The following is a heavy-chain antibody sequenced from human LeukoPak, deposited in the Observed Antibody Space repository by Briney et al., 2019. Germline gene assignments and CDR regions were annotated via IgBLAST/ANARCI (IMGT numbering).Heavy chain of an antibody. D-gene: IGHD2-15*01. J-gene: IGHJ4*02. CDR1: VYTFSSFG. Sequence: ASVKVSCKASVYTFSSFGISWVRQAPGQGLEWMGWISAYNGDTNYAQKLQGRVTMTTDTSTSTAYMELRSLRSDDTAVYYCARGGGYCSGGSCYEFDYWGQGTLVTVSS. V-gene: IGHV1-18*01. CDR3: ARGGGYCSGGSCYEFDY. CDR2: ISAYNGDT.